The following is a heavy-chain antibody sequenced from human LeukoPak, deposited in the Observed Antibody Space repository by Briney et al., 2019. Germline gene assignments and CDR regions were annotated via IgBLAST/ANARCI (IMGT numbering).Heavy chain of an antibody. Sequence: GGSLRLSCAASGFTFSSYGMHWVRQAPGKGLEWVAFIRYDGSNKYYADSVKGRFTISRDNSKNTLYLEMNSLRAEDTAVYYCAKDGDMYYDFWSGEPPPVGYWGQGTLVTASS. D-gene: IGHD3-3*01. J-gene: IGHJ4*02. V-gene: IGHV3-30*02. CDR3: AKDGDMYYDFWSGEPPPVGY. CDR2: IRYDGSNK. CDR1: GFTFSSYG.